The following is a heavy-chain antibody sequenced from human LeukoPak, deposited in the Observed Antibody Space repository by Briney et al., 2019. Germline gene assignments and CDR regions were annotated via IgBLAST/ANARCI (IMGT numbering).Heavy chain of an antibody. CDR3: AKGSQPLSYYYYMDV. CDR2: ISGSGGST. V-gene: IGHV3-23*01. CDR1: GFTFSSYG. Sequence: PGGSLRLSCAASGFTFSSYGMSWVRQAPGKGLEWVSAISGSGGSTHYADSVKGRFTISRDNSKNTLYLQMNSLRAEDTAVYYCAKGSQPLSYYYYMDVWAKGTTVTISS. D-gene: IGHD3-10*01. J-gene: IGHJ6*03.